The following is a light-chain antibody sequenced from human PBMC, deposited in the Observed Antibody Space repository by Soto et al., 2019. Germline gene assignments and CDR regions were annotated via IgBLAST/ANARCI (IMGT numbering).Light chain of an antibody. Sequence: EIVLTQSPGTLSLSPGERATLSCRASQGVSSSYLAWYQQKPGQAPRLLIHAASTRATGIPDRFSVSGSGTDFTLTISRLEPEDSAVYYCQQFGASRTFGQGTKVDI. V-gene: IGKV3-20*01. CDR2: AAS. CDR1: QGVSSSY. CDR3: QQFGASRT. J-gene: IGKJ1*01.